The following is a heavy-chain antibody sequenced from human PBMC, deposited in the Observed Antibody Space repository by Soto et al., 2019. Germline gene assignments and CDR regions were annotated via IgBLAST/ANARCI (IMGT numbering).Heavy chain of an antibody. J-gene: IGHJ4*02. Sequence: QVQLQESGLGLVKPSGTLSLTCAVSGGSISSSYWWNWVRQTPRGGLEWIGKIYHGGTTNYNPSLKNRVTISVDKSKNQFSLKLTSVTAADTAVYYCVSSLNYDFWRDGGRHFYFDYWGRGILATVSS. CDR1: GGSISSSYW. D-gene: IGHD3-3*01. CDR3: VSSLNYDFWRDGGRHFYFDY. V-gene: IGHV4-4*02. CDR2: IYHGGTT.